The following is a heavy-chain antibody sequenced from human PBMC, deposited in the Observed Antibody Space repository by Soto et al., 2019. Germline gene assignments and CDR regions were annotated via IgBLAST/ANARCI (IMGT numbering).Heavy chain of an antibody. D-gene: IGHD3-3*01. CDR1: GYTFTSYA. Sequence: ASVKVSCKASGYTFTSYAMHWVRQAPVQRLEWMGWINAGNGNTKYSQKFQGRVTITRDTSASTAYMELSSLRSEDTAVYYCARGRYYDFWSGPKSRWFDPWGQGTLVTVSS. J-gene: IGHJ5*02. CDR2: INAGNGNT. CDR3: ARGRYYDFWSGPKSRWFDP. V-gene: IGHV1-3*01.